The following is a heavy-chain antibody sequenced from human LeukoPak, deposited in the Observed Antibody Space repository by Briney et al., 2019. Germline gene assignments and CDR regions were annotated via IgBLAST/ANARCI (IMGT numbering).Heavy chain of an antibody. V-gene: IGHV4-59*01. Sequence: SETLSLTCTVSGGSIRSYYWNWIRQPPGKGLEWIGYIYYSGNTNYNPSLKSRVTISVDTSKNQFSLKLSSVTAADTAVYYCARRPTGDPKFDYWGQGTLVTVSS. CDR1: GGSIRSYY. D-gene: IGHD7-27*01. CDR2: IYYSGNT. J-gene: IGHJ4*02. CDR3: ARRPTGDPKFDY.